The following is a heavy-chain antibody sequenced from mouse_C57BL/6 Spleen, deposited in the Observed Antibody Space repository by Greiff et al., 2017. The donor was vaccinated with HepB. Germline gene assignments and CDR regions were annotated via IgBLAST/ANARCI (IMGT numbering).Heavy chain of an antibody. D-gene: IGHD2-2*01. CDR3: ARDGGYDGDFDY. CDR1: GFTFTTYP. J-gene: IGHJ2*01. CDR2: FHPYNDDT. Sequence: VQLQQSGAGLVKPGASVKLSCKASGFTFTTYPIEWMKQNHGKGLEWIGNFHPYNDDTKYNEKFKGKATLTVEKSSSTVYLALSRLTSGDSAVYYCARDGGYDGDFDYWGQGTTLTVSS. V-gene: IGHV1-47*01.